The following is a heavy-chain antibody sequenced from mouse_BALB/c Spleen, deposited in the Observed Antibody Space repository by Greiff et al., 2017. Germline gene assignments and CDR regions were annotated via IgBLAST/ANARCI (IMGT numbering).Heavy chain of an antibody. J-gene: IGHJ2*01. V-gene: IGHV1-54*03. D-gene: IGHD2-2*01. CDR3: ARGIYYGYDGRALDY. CDR1: GYAFTNYL. CDR2: INPGSGGT. Sequence: VQLQQSGAELVRPGTSVKVSCKASGYAFTNYLIEWVKQRPGQGLEWIGVINPGSGGTNYNEKFKGKATLTADKSSSTAYMQLSSLTSDDSAVYFCARGIYYGYDGRALDYWGQGTTLTVSS.